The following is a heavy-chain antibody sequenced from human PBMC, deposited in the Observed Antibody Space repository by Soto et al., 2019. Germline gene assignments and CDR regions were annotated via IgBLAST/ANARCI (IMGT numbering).Heavy chain of an antibody. CDR2: ISGSGGST. CDR3: AKSYAILAAAGTLRNYYYMDV. CDR1: GFTFSSEA. D-gene: IGHD6-13*01. Sequence: PGRSLSLRCAASGFTFSSEAMSWVRQAPGKGLEWVSAISGSGGSTYYADSVKGRFTISRDNSKNTLYLQMNSLRAEDTAVYYCAKSYAILAAAGTLRNYYYMDVWGKGTTVTVS. J-gene: IGHJ6*03. V-gene: IGHV3-23*01.